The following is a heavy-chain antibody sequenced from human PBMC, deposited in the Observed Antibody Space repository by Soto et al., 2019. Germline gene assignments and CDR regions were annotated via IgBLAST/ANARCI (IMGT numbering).Heavy chain of an antibody. CDR1: GFSFSNHW. CDR3: ARGYSSGPDY. Sequence: GGSLRLSCAASGFSFSNHWMHWVRQVPGKGLVWVARINSDGSTTTYADSVKGRFTISRANARNTLYLQMDSLRAEDTALYYCARGYSSGPDYGGQGTLVTVSS. D-gene: IGHD6-19*01. V-gene: IGHV3-74*01. CDR2: INSDGSTT. J-gene: IGHJ4*02.